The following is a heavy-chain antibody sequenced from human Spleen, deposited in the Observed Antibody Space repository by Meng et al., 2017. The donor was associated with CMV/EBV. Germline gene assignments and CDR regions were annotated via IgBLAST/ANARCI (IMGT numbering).Heavy chain of an antibody. J-gene: IGHJ3*01. CDR2: IIPIFGTA. D-gene: IGHD4-17*01. CDR1: GGTFSSYA. V-gene: IGHV1-69*05. CDR3: ARDSPHDYRDYADAFDL. Sequence: SVKVSCKASGGTFSSYAISWVRQAPGQGLEWMGGIIPIFGTANYAQKFQGRVTITTDESTSTAYMELSSLRSEDTAVYYCARDSPHDYRDYADAFDLWGQGTMVTVSS.